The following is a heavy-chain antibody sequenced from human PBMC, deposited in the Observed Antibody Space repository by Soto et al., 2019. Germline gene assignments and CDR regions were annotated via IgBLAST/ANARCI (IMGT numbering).Heavy chain of an antibody. J-gene: IGHJ6*02. CDR3: ARDSSYGYGDYYYYGMEV. Sequence: ASVKVSCKASGYTFTSYVISWVLQSPGQGLEWMGWISAYNGNTNYAQKLQGRVTMTTDTSTSTAYMELRSLRSDGTAVYYCARDSSYGYGDYYYYGMEVWGQGTTVTVSS. CDR2: ISAYNGNT. V-gene: IGHV1-18*01. D-gene: IGHD5-18*01. CDR1: GYTFTSYV.